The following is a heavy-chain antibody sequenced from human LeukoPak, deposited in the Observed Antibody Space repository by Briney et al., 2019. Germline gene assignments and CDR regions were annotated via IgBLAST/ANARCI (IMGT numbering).Heavy chain of an antibody. CDR2: ISSSSSYI. V-gene: IGHV3-21*01. CDR3: ARLRGYSGYDAFDY. D-gene: IGHD5-12*01. CDR1: GFTFSSYS. Sequence: PGGSLRLSCAASGFTFSSYSMNWVRQAPGKGLEWVSSISSSSSYIYYADSVKGRFTISRDNAKNSLYLQMNSLRAEDTAVYYCARLRGYSGYDAFDYWGQGTLVTVSS. J-gene: IGHJ4*02.